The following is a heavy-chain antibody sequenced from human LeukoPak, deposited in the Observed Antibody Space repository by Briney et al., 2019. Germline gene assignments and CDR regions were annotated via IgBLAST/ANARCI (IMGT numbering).Heavy chain of an antibody. V-gene: IGHV3-48*02. CDR1: GFTFSSYS. D-gene: IGHD3-22*01. CDR3: ATMLKYYYDSSGYGPDY. CDR2: ISSSSSTI. Sequence: GGSLRLSCAASGFTFSSYSMNWVRQAPGKGLEWVSYISSSSSTIYHADSVKGRFTISRDNAKNSLYLQMNSLRDEDTAVYYCATMLKYYYDSSGYGPDYWGQGTLVTVSS. J-gene: IGHJ4*02.